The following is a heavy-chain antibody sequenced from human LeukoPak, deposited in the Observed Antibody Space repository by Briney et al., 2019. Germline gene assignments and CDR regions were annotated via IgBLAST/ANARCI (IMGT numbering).Heavy chain of an antibody. Sequence: ASVKVSCKASGYSFTGYYIHWVRQAPGQGLAWMGWINPYSGDTTYAQKFQGRVTMTRDTSISTAYMELSRLRSDDTAVYYCAPTQAYSTHGFAFWGQGTLVTVSS. CDR2: INPYSGDT. J-gene: IGHJ4*02. CDR3: APTQAYSTHGFAF. D-gene: IGHD6-13*01. CDR1: GYSFTGYY. V-gene: IGHV1-2*02.